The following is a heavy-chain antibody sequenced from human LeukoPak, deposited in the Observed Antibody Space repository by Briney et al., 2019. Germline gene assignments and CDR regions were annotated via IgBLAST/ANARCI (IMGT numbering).Heavy chain of an antibody. J-gene: IGHJ3*02. Sequence: AASVKVSCKASGYTFTGYYMHWVRQAPGQGLEWMGWMNPNSGNTGYAQKFQGRVTMTRNTSISTAYMELSSLRSEDTAVYYCARVMGARYFDWSFDPWDAFDIWGQGTMVTVSS. D-gene: IGHD3-9*01. CDR3: ARVMGARYFDWSFDPWDAFDI. CDR1: GYTFTGYY. CDR2: MNPNSGNT. V-gene: IGHV1-8*02.